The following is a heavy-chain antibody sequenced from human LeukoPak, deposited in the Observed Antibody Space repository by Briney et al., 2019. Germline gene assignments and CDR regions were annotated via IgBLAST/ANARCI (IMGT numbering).Heavy chain of an antibody. CDR1: GGSISSYY. Sequence: SETLSLTCTVSGGSISSYYWSWIRQPPGKGLEWIGYIYYSGSTNYNPSLKSRVTISVDTSKNQFSLKLSSVTAADTAVYYCARHSLGGSYDYWGQGTLVTVSS. CDR3: ARHSLGGSYDY. D-gene: IGHD1-26*01. V-gene: IGHV4-59*08. J-gene: IGHJ4*02. CDR2: IYYSGST.